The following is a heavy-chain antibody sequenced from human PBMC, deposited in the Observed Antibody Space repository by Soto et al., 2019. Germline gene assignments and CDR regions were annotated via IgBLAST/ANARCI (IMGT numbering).Heavy chain of an antibody. CDR2: INYTGCS. V-gene: IGHV4-59*02. Sequence: SETLSLTCSFSGDSVTSHYLTWIRQSPEKGLEWIGYINYTGCSHYNPSLKSRLTISVDRSKNQFSLKLSSVTAADTAVYYCAGGSPESGGIVVVPAAEKRFDYWGQGTLVTVSS. CDR3: AGGSPESGGIVVVPAAEKRFDY. D-gene: IGHD2-2*01. J-gene: IGHJ4*02. CDR1: GDSVTSHY.